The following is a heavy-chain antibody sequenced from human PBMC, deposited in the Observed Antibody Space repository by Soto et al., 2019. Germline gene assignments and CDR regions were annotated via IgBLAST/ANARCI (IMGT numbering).Heavy chain of an antibody. D-gene: IGHD3-10*01. J-gene: IGHJ4*02. V-gene: IGHV1-46*01. CDR3: AREPDEFDGSGSYPPFDY. CDR1: GYTFTSYA. Sequence: ASVKVSCKASGYTFTSYAMHWVRQAPGQRLEWMGWINPSGGSTSYAQKFQGRVTMTRDTSTSTVYMELSSLRSEDTAVYYCAREPDEFDGSGSYPPFDYWGQGTLVTVSS. CDR2: INPSGGST.